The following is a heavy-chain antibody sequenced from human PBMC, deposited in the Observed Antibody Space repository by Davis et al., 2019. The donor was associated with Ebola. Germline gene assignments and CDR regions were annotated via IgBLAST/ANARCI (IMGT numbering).Heavy chain of an antibody. V-gene: IGHV4-59*01. D-gene: IGHD6-19*01. CDR3: ARGGDSSGWLSGWFDP. CDR1: GGSISSYY. CDR2: IYYSGST. Sequence: MPSETLSFTCTVSGGSISSYYWSWIRQPPGKGLEWIGYIYYSGSTNYNPSLKSRVTISVDTSKNQFSLKLSSVTAADTAVYYCARGGDSSGWLSGWFDPWGQGTLVTVFS. J-gene: IGHJ5*02.